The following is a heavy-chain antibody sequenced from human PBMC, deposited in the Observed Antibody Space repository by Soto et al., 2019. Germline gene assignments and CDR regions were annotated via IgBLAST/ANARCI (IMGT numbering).Heavy chain of an antibody. V-gene: IGHV3-74*01. CDR3: LRIGGGTPWDY. CDR2: INSDGSST. CDR1: GFTFSSYW. Sequence: RGSLRLSCAASGFTFSSYWMHWVRQAPGKGLVWVSRINSDGSSTVYADSVKGRFTISRDNAKNTLYLQMNSLRAEDTAVYYCLRIGGGTPWDYWGQGTLLTVSS. J-gene: IGHJ4*02.